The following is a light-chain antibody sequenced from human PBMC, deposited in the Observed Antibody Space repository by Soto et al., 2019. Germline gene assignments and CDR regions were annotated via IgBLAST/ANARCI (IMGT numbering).Light chain of an antibody. Sequence: AIQLTQSPSSLSASVGDRVTITCRASQDIRGALAWYQQTPGKAPKILIYDVSTLQSGVPSRFSGSSSGTDFSLTISSLQPEDFATYFCQQFNSYPNTFGQGTRLDIK. CDR2: DVS. V-gene: IGKV1-13*02. J-gene: IGKJ5*01. CDR1: QDIRGA. CDR3: QQFNSYPNT.